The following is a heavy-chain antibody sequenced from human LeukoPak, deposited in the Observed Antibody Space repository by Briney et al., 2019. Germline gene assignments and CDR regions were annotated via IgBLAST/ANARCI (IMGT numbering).Heavy chain of an antibody. D-gene: IGHD2-2*01. Sequence: GGSLRLSCAASGFTFSSYWMSWVRQAPGKGLEWVANIKQDGSEKYYVDSVKGRFTISRDNSKNTLYLQMNSLRAEDTAVYYCAKDHSIVVVPAATDGNWFDPWGQGTLVTVSS. V-gene: IGHV3-7*01. CDR2: IKQDGSEK. CDR1: GFTFSSYW. J-gene: IGHJ5*02. CDR3: AKDHSIVVVPAATDGNWFDP.